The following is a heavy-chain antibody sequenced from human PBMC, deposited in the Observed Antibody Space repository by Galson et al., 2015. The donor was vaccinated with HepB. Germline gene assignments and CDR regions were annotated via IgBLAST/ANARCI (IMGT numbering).Heavy chain of an antibody. D-gene: IGHD1-1*01. Sequence: PALVKPTQAVALTCTFSGFSLSTYGVGVGWIRQPPGKALEWLALIYWDDDKRYSPSLRSRLTITKDTSKNQVVLIMTNMDPVDTATYYCAHSPYLERRFDSWGQGTLVTVSS. CDR2: IYWDDDK. V-gene: IGHV2-5*02. J-gene: IGHJ4*02. CDR1: GFSLSTYGVG. CDR3: AHSPYLERRFDS.